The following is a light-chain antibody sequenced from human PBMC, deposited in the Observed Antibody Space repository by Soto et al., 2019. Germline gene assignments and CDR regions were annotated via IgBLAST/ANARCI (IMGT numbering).Light chain of an antibody. CDR3: QQRSNWPPIT. V-gene: IGKV3D-20*02. J-gene: IGKJ5*01. CDR2: DAS. CDR1: QSVSSSY. Sequence: EIVVTQSPATLSVSPGERATLSCRASQSVSSSYLAWYQQKPGQAPRLLIYDASSRATGIPARFSGSGSGTDFTVTISSLEPADFAVYYCQQRSNWPPITFGQGTRLETK.